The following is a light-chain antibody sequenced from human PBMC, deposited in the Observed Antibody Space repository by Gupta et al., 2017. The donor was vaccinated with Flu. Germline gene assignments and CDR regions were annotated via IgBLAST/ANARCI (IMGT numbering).Light chain of an antibody. J-gene: IGLJ3*02. CDR1: SSDVGSYNL. CDR3: CSYAGRTTWV. V-gene: IGLV2-23*01. CDR2: EGS. Sequence: QSALSQSASVSGSPGQSITISCTGTSSDVGSYNLVSWYQHRPGKAPKFIIYEGSKRPSGVSDRFSGSKSGNTASLTISGLQAEDEADYYCCSYAGRTTWVFGGGTKLTVL.